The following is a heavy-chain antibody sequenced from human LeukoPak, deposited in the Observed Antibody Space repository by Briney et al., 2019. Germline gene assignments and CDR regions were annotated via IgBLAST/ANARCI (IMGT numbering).Heavy chain of an antibody. CDR2: IYWDDDK. D-gene: IGHD3-22*01. CDR3: ARLYDSSGYFGVDY. J-gene: IGHJ4*02. CDR1: GFSLSTSGVG. V-gene: IGHV2-5*02. Sequence: ESGPTLVNPTQTLTLTCTFSGFSLSTSGVGVGWIRQPPGKALEWLALIYWDDDKRYSPSLKSRLTIIKDTSKNQAVLTMTNMDPVDTATYYCARLYDSSGYFGVDYWGQGALVTVSS.